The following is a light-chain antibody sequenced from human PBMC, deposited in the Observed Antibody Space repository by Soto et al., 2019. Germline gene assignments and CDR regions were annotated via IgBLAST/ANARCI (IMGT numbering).Light chain of an antibody. CDR1: STDVGGYNY. J-gene: IGLJ1*01. V-gene: IGLV2-14*01. CDR2: DVT. Sequence: QSALTQPASVSGSPGQPITISCTGTSTDVGGYNYVSWYQQHPGKAPKLMIYDVTSRPSGVSNRFSGSKSGNTASLIISGLQAEDEADYYCISYTSSDTYVFGTGTKLTVL. CDR3: ISYTSSDTYV.